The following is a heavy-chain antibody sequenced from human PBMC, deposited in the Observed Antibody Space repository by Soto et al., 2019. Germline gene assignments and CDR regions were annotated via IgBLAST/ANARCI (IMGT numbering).Heavy chain of an antibody. J-gene: IGHJ4*02. Sequence: QVHLVQSGAEVKKPGVSVKVSCKASGYTFSNYYMHWVRQVPGHGLEWMGIINPSGGGTTYAQRFRGRLTVNRDTSTSTVYMELSRLRSDDTAIYFCARAPQYGSAGYYYNFWGQGTLVTVSS. V-gene: IGHV1-46*01. D-gene: IGHD3-10*01. CDR3: ARAPQYGSAGYYYNF. CDR2: INPSGGGT. CDR1: GYTFSNYY.